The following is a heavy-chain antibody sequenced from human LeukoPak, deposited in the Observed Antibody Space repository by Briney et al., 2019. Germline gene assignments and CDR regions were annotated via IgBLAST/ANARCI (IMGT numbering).Heavy chain of an antibody. CDR3: AAQRWLQLPFDY. CDR1: GFTFSSYA. Sequence: QPGGSLRLSCAASGFTFSSYAMSWVRQAPGKGLEWVSAISGSGGGTYYADSVKGRFTISRDNSKNTLYLQMNSLRAEDTAVYYCAAQRWLQLPFDYWGQGTLVTVSS. V-gene: IGHV3-23*01. D-gene: IGHD5-24*01. CDR2: ISGSGGGT. J-gene: IGHJ4*02.